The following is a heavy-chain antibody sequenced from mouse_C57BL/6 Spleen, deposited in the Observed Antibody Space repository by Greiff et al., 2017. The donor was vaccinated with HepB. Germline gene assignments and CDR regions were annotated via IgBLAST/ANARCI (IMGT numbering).Heavy chain of an antibody. CDR1: GYTFTDYY. D-gene: IGHD1-1*01. V-gene: IGHV1-26*01. Sequence: EVQLQQSGPELVKPGASVKISCKASGYTFTDYYMNWVKQSHGKSLEWIGDINPNNGGTSYNQKFKGKATLTVDKSSSTAYMELRSLTSEDSAVYYCARGLDYYGSLYYYAMDYWGQGTSVTVSS. CDR3: ARGLDYYGSLYYYAMDY. CDR2: INPNNGGT. J-gene: IGHJ4*01.